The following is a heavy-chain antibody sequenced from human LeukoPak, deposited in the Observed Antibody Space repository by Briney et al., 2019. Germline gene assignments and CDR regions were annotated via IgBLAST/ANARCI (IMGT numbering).Heavy chain of an antibody. V-gene: IGHV3-13*01. CDR3: AGRTSWYYGFDV. CDR1: GFSFSKND. J-gene: IGHJ6*02. CDR2: IGTAGDT. Sequence: GGSLRLSCAASGFSFSKNDMQWVRQRTGKGLEWVSGIGTAGDTNYPGSVKGRLTISRETAKNSLYLQMSSLRAEDTAVYYCAGRTSWYYGFDVWGQGTTVTVSS.